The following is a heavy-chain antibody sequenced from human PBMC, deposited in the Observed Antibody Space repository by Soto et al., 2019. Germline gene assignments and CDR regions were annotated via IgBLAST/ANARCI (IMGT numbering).Heavy chain of an antibody. CDR3: ASRSSGWYFDY. V-gene: IGHV3-23*01. J-gene: IGHJ4*02. Sequence: ETLSLTCAVYGGSFSGYYWSWIRQPPGKGLEWVSVISGSGGSTYYADSVKGRFTISRDNSKNTLHLQMNSLRAEDTAVYYCASRSSGWYFDYWGQGTLVTVSS. D-gene: IGHD6-19*01. CDR2: ISGSGGST. CDR1: GGSFSGYY.